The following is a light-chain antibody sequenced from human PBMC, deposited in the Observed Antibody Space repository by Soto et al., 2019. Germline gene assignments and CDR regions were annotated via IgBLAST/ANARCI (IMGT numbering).Light chain of an antibody. CDR1: SDDVGAYNS. V-gene: IGLV2-23*01. J-gene: IGLJ1*01. CDR2: KGT. Sequence: QSALAQPASVSGSPGQSITISCTGTSDDVGAYNSVSWYRQLPHKAPQVILYKGTQRPSGVSSRFSGSTSGNAASLTISGLQADDEADYFCCSSAPESTYVFGTGTKFTVL. CDR3: CSSAPESTYV.